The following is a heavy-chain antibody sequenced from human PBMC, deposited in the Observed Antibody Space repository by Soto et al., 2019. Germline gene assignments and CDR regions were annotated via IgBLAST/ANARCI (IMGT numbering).Heavy chain of an antibody. J-gene: IGHJ4*02. Sequence: GGSLRLSCAASGFTVSSNYMSWVRQAPGKGLEWVSVIYSGGSTYYADSVKGRFTISRDNSKNTLYLQMNSLRAEDTAVYYCAKGRRGYSSGWFDYWGQGTLVTVSS. V-gene: IGHV3-53*01. CDR3: AKGRRGYSSGWFDY. CDR1: GFTVSSNY. D-gene: IGHD6-19*01. CDR2: IYSGGST.